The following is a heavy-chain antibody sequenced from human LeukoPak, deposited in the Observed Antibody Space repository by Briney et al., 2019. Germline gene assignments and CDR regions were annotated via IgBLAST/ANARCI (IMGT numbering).Heavy chain of an antibody. CDR3: ARYDSSGYSVDY. CDR1: GYTFTSYG. CDR2: ISAYNGNT. D-gene: IGHD3-22*01. V-gene: IGHV1-18*01. Sequence: ASVKVSCKASGYTFTSYGISWVRHAPGQGLEWMGWISAYNGNTNYAQKLQGRVTMTTDTSTSTAYMELRSLRSDDTAVYYCARYDSSGYSVDYWGQGTLVTVSS. J-gene: IGHJ4*02.